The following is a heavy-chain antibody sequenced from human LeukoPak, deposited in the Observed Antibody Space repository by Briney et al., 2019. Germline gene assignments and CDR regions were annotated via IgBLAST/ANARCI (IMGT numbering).Heavy chain of an antibody. D-gene: IGHD3-10*01. Sequence: ASVKVSCKASGYTFTGYYMHWVRQAPGQGLEWMGWINPNSGGTNYAQKLQGRVTMTRDTSISTAYMELSRLRSDDTAVYYCARELRMVRGVKIGQNDAFDIWGQGTMVTVSS. V-gene: IGHV1-2*02. J-gene: IGHJ3*02. CDR3: ARELRMVRGVKIGQNDAFDI. CDR2: INPNSGGT. CDR1: GYTFTGYY.